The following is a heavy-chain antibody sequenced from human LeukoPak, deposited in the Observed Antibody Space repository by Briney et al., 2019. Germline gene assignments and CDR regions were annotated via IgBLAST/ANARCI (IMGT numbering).Heavy chain of an antibody. J-gene: IGHJ4*02. CDR3: ARQGEAAAVFPGLVDY. CDR2: IIPIFGTA. Sequence: GASVKVSCKASGGTFSSYAISWVRQAPGQGLEWMGGIIPIFGTANYAQKFQGRVTITADESTSTAYMELSSLRSEDTAVYYCARQGEAAAVFPGLVDYWGQGTLVTVSS. V-gene: IGHV1-69*01. D-gene: IGHD6-13*01. CDR1: GGTFSSYA.